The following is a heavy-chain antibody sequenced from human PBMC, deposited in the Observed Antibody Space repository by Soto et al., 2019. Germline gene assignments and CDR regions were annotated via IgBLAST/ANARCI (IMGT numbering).Heavy chain of an antibody. J-gene: IGHJ6*02. CDR3: ARDHSSSWSYYYYYGMDV. CDR1: GVTFSSYA. CDR2: ISYDGSNK. V-gene: IGHV3-30-3*01. Sequence: GGSLRLSCAASGVTFSSYAMHWVRQAPGKGLEWVAVISYDGSNKYYADSVKGRFTISRDNSKNTLYLQMNSLRAEDTAVYYCARDHSSSWSYYYYYGMDVWGQGTTVTVSS. D-gene: IGHD6-13*01.